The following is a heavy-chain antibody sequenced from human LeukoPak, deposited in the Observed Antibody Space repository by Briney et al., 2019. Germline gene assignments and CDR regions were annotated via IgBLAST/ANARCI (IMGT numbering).Heavy chain of an antibody. D-gene: IGHD1-26*01. V-gene: IGHV4-34*01. CDR2: INHSGST. Sequence: SETLSLTCAVYGGSFSGYYWSWLRQPPGKGLEWLGEINHSGSTNYNPSLKSRITISVDTSKNQFSQKLSSVTAADTAVYYCARGLEWELSYWGQGTLVTVSS. J-gene: IGHJ4*02. CDR3: ARGLEWELSY. CDR1: GGSFSGYY.